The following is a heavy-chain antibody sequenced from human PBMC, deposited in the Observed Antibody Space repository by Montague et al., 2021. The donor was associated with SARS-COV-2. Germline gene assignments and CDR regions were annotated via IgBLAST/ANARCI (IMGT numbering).Heavy chain of an antibody. D-gene: IGHD3-10*01. CDR2: IYTSGST. CDR3: ARGLAPYYGSGSYYNPIDAFDI. V-gene: IGHV4-61*02. CDR1: GGSISSGSYY. J-gene: IGHJ3*02. Sequence: TLSLTCTVSGGSISSGSYYWSWIRQPAGKGLEWIGRIYTSGSTNYNPSLKSRVTISVDTSKNQFSLKLSSVTAADTAVYYYARGLAPYYGSGSYYNPIDAFDIWGQGTMVTVSS.